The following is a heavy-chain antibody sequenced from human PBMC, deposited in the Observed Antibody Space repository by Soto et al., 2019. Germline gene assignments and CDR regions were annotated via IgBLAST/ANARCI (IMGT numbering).Heavy chain of an antibody. J-gene: IGHJ6*02. CDR2: IKQGGNEK. CDR1: GFGFSTYL. CDR3: VGALTYEVPYYYYGMDV. V-gene: IGHV3-7*01. Sequence: EVQVVESGGGLVQPGGSLRLSCAASGFGFSTYLMSWVRQAPGKGLEWVANIKQGGNEKFYVDSVKGRFTISRDNDKKSLYLQMDSLRVEDTAVYYCVGALTYEVPYYYYGMDVWGQGTTVTVSS. D-gene: IGHD3-16*01.